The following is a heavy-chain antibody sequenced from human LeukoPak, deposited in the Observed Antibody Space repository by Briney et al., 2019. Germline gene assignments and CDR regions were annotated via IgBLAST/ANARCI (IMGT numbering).Heavy chain of an antibody. J-gene: IGHJ6*02. D-gene: IGHD2-15*01. Sequence: GRSLRLSCAASGFSFSVYGMHWVRQAPGRGLEWVAVVWPDGSDKYYADSVKGRLTISRDNSKNTLSLQMNSLRAEDTAVYYCAREYCSGGNCLYFYGMDVWGQGTTVTVSS. CDR3: AREYCSGGNCLYFYGMDV. V-gene: IGHV3-33*01. CDR2: VWPDGSDK. CDR1: GFSFSVYG.